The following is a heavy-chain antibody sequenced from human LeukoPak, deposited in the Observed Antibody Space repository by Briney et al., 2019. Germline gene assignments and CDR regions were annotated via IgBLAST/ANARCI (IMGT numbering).Heavy chain of an antibody. CDR1: GFTFSSCA. J-gene: IGHJ4*02. CDR2: ISGSGGST. Sequence: GGSLRLSCAASGFTFSSCAMSWVRQAQGKGLEWVSAISGSGGSTYYADSVKGRFTISRDNSKNTLYLQMNSLRAEDTAVYYCAKSLAYCGGDCYAVDYWGQGTLVTVSS. D-gene: IGHD2-21*02. CDR3: AKSLAYCGGDCYAVDY. V-gene: IGHV3-23*01.